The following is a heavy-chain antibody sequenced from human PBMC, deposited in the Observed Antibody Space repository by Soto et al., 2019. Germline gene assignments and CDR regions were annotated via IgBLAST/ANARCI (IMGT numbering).Heavy chain of an antibody. CDR2: ISDSGGTT. J-gene: IGHJ4*02. CDR1: GFTFSSSS. D-gene: IGHD2-2*01. CDR3: AKALYISSWFLDY. V-gene: IGHV3-23*01. Sequence: EVQLLESGGRLAQPGGSLRLSCAVSGFTFSSSSMSWVRQAPGKGLEWVSSISDSGGTTYHGDSVKGRFTISRDNSKNPLYLQMTSLRAEDTAVYYCAKALYISSWFLDYWGQGTPVTVSS.